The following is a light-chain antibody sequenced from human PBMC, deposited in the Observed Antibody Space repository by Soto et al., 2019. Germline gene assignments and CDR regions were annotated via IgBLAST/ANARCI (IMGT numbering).Light chain of an antibody. Sequence: QSVLTQPASVSGSPGPAITVSCSGTSSDIGAHNFVSWYQQHPGKAPKLIIYEVINRPSGVSDRFSGSKSGNTASLTISGLQSEDEADYYCNSYTTSNTFVFGSGTKVTVL. J-gene: IGLJ1*01. CDR2: EVI. CDR3: NSYTTSNTFV. V-gene: IGLV2-14*03. CDR1: SSDIGAHNF.